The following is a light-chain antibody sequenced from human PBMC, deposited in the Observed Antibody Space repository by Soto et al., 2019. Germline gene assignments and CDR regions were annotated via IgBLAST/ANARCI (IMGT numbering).Light chain of an antibody. V-gene: IGKV3-11*01. CDR1: QSVSSY. J-gene: IGKJ5*01. Sequence: EIVLTQSPATLSLSPGERATLSCRASQSVSSYLAWYQQKPGQAPRLLIYDASNRATGIPARFSGSGSGTDFTLTISSLQPEDFATYYCQQAYSFPLTFGQGTRLEIK. CDR3: QQAYSFPLT. CDR2: DAS.